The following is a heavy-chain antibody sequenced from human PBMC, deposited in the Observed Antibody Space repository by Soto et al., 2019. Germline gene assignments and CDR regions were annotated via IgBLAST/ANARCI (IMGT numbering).Heavy chain of an antibody. Sequence: ASVKVSCKASGYTFTGYYMHWVRQAPGQGLEWMGWINPNSGGTNYAQKFQGRVTMTTDTSTSTAYMELRSLRSDDTAVYYCARDLSRAYYDFWSGYDAFDIWGQGTMVTVSS. CDR1: GYTFTGYY. V-gene: IGHV1-2*02. D-gene: IGHD3-3*01. CDR2: INPNSGGT. CDR3: ARDLSRAYYDFWSGYDAFDI. J-gene: IGHJ3*02.